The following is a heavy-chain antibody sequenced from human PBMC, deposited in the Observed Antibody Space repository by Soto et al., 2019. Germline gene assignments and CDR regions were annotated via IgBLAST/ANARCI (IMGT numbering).Heavy chain of an antibody. J-gene: IGHJ3*02. CDR3: ARPREQWQFDAFDI. Sequence: PSETLSLTCAVYGGSLSDYYWSWIRQPAGRGLEWIGEISHSGRANHIPSLKSRVTISVDPSKNQFSLKLTSVTAADTAVYYCARPREQWQFDAFDIWGQGTMVTVSS. D-gene: IGHD6-19*01. CDR2: ISHSGRA. CDR1: GGSLSDYY. V-gene: IGHV4-34*01.